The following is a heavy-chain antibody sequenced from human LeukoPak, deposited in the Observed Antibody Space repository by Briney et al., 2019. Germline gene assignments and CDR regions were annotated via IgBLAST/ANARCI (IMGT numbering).Heavy chain of an antibody. J-gene: IGHJ4*02. Sequence: ASETPSLTCTVSGGSISSYYWSWIRQPPGKGLEWIGYIYYRVTSDYNPSLKSRVTMSVDMSTRQISLKLSSVTAADTAVYYCARAVGGDGSGSLWGPGTLVTVSS. V-gene: IGHV4-59*01. CDR1: GGSISSYY. CDR2: IYYRVTS. D-gene: IGHD3-10*01. CDR3: ARAVGGDGSGSL.